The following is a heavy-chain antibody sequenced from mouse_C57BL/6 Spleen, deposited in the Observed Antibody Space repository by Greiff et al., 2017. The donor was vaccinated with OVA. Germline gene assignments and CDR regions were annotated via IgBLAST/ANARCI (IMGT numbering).Heavy chain of an antibody. J-gene: IGHJ1*03. CDR2: IWSDGSA. Sequence: QVQLKESGPGLVAPSQSLSITCTVSGFSLTSYGVHWVRQPPGKGLEWLVVIWSDGSATYYSALNSSLSISNDYSKGQVFLKINSLQTDDTAMYYCARTGSYWYFDVWGTGTTVTVSS. CDR3: ARTGSYWYFDV. D-gene: IGHD4-1*01. V-gene: IGHV2-6*03. CDR1: GFSLTSYG.